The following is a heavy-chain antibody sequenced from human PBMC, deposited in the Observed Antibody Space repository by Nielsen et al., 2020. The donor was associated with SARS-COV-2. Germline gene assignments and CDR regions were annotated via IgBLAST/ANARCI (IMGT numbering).Heavy chain of an antibody. CDR2: IIPIFGTA. V-gene: IGHV1-69*13. J-gene: IGHJ5*02. CDR3: ARDTPYSSSWPPLGFDP. D-gene: IGHD6-13*01. Sequence: SVKVSCKASGGTFSSYAISWVRQAPGQGLEWMGGIIPIFGTANYAQKFRGRVTITADESTSTAYMELSSLRSEDTAVYYCARDTPYSSSWPPLGFDPWGQGTLVTVSS. CDR1: GGTFSSYA.